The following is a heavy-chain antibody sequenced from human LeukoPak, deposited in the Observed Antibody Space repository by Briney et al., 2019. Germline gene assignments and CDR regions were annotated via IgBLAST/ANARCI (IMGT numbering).Heavy chain of an antibody. D-gene: IGHD3-22*01. CDR3: ARVLPSYYDSSGYRDDAFDI. Sequence: PSETLSLTCIVSGGSLSSYYWSWIRQPPGKGLEWIGYIYYSGSTNYNPSLKSRVTISVDTSKNQFSLKLSSVTAADTAVYYCARVLPSYYDSSGYRDDAFDIWGQGTMVTVSS. CDR2: IYYSGST. V-gene: IGHV4-59*01. J-gene: IGHJ3*02. CDR1: GGSLSSYY.